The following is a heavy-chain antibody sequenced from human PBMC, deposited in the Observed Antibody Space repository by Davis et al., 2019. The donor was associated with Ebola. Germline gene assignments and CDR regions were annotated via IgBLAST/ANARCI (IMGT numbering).Heavy chain of an antibody. CDR3: TMSGTIDY. J-gene: IGHJ4*02. Sequence: GGSLRLSCAASGFTFSSYAMHWVRQAPGKGLEWVAVISYDGSNKYYADSVKGRFTISRDDSKNTAYLQMNSLKTEDTAVYYCTMSGTIDYWGQGTLVTVSS. V-gene: IGHV3-30-3*01. D-gene: IGHD1-26*01. CDR1: GFTFSSYA. CDR2: ISYDGSNK.